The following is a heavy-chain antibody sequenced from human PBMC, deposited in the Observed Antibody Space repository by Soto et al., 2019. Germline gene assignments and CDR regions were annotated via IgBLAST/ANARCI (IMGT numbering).Heavy chain of an antibody. CDR1: GGTFSSYA. V-gene: IGHV1-69*06. CDR3: ARNTDYYDSSGYYPDGY. D-gene: IGHD3-22*01. J-gene: IGHJ4*02. CDR2: IIPIFGTA. Sequence: QVQLVQSGAEVKKPGSSVKVSCTASGGTFSSYAISWVRQAPGQGLEWMGGIIPIFGTANYAQKFQGRVTITADKSTSTAYMELSSLRSEDTAVYYCARNTDYYDSSGYYPDGYWGQGTLVTVSS.